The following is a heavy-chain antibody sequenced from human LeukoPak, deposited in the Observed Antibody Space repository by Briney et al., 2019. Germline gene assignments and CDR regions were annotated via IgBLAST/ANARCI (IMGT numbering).Heavy chain of an antibody. CDR3: ARLKGLHHYFDY. D-gene: IGHD5-24*01. Sequence: SETLSLTCTVSGYSISSGYYWGWIRQPPKKGLEWIGNIHHSGSTYYSPSLKSRVTISVDTSKNQFSLKLSSVTAADTAVYYCARLKGLHHYFDYWGQGTLVTVSS. CDR1: GYSISSGYY. J-gene: IGHJ4*02. CDR2: IHHSGST. V-gene: IGHV4-38-2*02.